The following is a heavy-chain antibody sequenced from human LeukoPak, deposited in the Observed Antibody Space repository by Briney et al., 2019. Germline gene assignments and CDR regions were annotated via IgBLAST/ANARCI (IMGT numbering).Heavy chain of an antibody. D-gene: IGHD2-2*01. J-gene: IGHJ4*02. CDR2: INHSGST. V-gene: IGHV4-34*01. Sequence: SETLSLTCAVYGGSFSGYYWSWIRQPPGKGLEWIGGINHSGSTNYNPSLKSRVTISVDTSKNQFSLKLSSVTAADTAVYYCASYYCSSTSCRRGDFDYWGQGTLVTVSS. CDR3: ASYYCSSTSCRRGDFDY. CDR1: GGSFSGYY.